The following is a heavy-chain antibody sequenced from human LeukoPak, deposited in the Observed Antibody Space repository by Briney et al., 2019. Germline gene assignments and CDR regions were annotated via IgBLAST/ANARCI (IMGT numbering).Heavy chain of an antibody. CDR2: IYPGDSDT. J-gene: IGHJ4*02. Sequence: GESLKISCKGSGYSFTSYWIGWVRQMPGKGLEWMGIIYPGDSDTRYSPSFQGQVTISADKSISTAYLQWSSLKAPDTAMYYCARTPVWFGELLSLPVDYWGQGTLVTVSS. CDR1: GYSFTSYW. CDR3: ARTPVWFGELLSLPVDY. V-gene: IGHV5-51*01. D-gene: IGHD3-10*01.